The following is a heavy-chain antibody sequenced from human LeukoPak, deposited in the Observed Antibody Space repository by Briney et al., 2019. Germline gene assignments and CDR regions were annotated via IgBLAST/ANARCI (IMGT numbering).Heavy chain of an antibody. D-gene: IGHD3-22*01. CDR2: IWYDGSNK. CDR3: ARVPASGWDYYDSSGTGGAFDI. V-gene: IGHV3-33*01. Sequence: SGGSLRLSCAASGFTFSSYGMHWVRQAPGKGLEWVAVIWYDGSNKYYADSVKGRFTISRDNSKNTLYLQMNSLRAEDTAVYYCARVPASGWDYYDSSGTGGAFDIWGQGTMVTVSS. CDR1: GFTFSSYG. J-gene: IGHJ3*02.